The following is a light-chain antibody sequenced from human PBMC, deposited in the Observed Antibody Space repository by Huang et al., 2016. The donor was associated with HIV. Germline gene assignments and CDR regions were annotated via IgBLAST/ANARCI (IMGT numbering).Light chain of an antibody. CDR2: DAS. Sequence: DIHMTQSPSSLSASVGDRVTITCRASQTISNFLNWYQQKSGQAPKLLIYDASTLQSGVPSRFSGGGSWADFTITITSLQPEDIAVYYCQQSYSPLRVTFGPGTKVDI. CDR1: QTISNF. V-gene: IGKV1-39*01. J-gene: IGKJ3*01. CDR3: QQSYSPLRVT.